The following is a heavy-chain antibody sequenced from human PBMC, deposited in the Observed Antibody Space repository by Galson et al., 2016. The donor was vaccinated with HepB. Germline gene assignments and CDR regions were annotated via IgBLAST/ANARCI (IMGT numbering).Heavy chain of an antibody. CDR3: SRDGVYYGFWTGYYH. V-gene: IGHV3-11*01. CDR1: GFNFSDYY. CDR2: SSKSGGTR. D-gene: IGHD3/OR15-3a*01. J-gene: IGHJ4*02. Sequence: SLRLSCATSGFNFSDYYMSWIRQAPGKGLEWVSYSSKSGGTRRYADSVKGRFTISRDNAKNSLYLQMNSLRAEDTAVYYCSRDGVYYGFWTGYYHWGQGTLVTVSS.